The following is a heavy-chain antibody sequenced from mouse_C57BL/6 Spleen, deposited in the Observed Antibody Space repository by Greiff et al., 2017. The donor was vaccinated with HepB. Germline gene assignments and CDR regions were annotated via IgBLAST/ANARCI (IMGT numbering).Heavy chain of an antibody. D-gene: IGHD1-1*01. CDR1: GYTFTDYY. V-gene: IGHV1-76*01. CDR2: IFPGSGNT. Sequence: QVQLKESGAELVRPGASVKLSCKASGYTFTDYYINWVKQRPGQGLEWIARIFPGSGNTYYNEKFKGKATLTAEKSSSTAYMQLSSLTSEDSAVYFCARWPTVAHYFDCWGQGTTLTVSS. J-gene: IGHJ2*01. CDR3: ARWPTVAHYFDC.